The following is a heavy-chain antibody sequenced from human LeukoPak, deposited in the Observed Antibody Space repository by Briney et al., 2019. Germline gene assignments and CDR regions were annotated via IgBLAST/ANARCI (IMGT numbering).Heavy chain of an antibody. V-gene: IGHV1-46*03. D-gene: IGHD6-19*01. Sequence: ASVKVSCNASGYTFTSYYMHWVRHAPGQGLERMGIINPSGGSTTYSQKFQGRVTMTRDTSTSTVYLELSSLSYEATAAYYCPSRAVAGLGTRDYSYMDVWGKGTTVTVSS. J-gene: IGHJ6*03. CDR3: PSRAVAGLGTRDYSYMDV. CDR1: GYTFTSYY. CDR2: INPSGGST.